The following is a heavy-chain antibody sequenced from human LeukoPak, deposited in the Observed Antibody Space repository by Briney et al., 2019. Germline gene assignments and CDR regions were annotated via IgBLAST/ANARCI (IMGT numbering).Heavy chain of an antibody. CDR3: AKESPYYDY. D-gene: IGHD3-10*01. J-gene: IGHJ4*02. CDR1: GFTFSSYA. V-gene: IGHV3-23*01. CDR2: ISGNSIST. Sequence: GGSLRLSCAASGFTFSSYAMSWVRQDPGKGLEWVSVISGNSISTYYTDSVKGRFTISRDNSKNTLYLQMNSLRAEDTAVYYCAKESPYYDYWGQGTLVTVSS.